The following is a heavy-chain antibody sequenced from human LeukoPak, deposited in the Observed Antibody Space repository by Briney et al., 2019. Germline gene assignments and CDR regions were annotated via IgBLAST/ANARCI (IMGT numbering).Heavy chain of an antibody. D-gene: IGHD5-18*01. J-gene: IGHJ3*02. Sequence: GGSLRLSCAASGFTFSSYGMHWVRQAPGKRLEWVAVISYNGHNKYSADSVKGRFTISRDNSKNTLYLQMNSLRAEDTAIYYCAKDPGMAVYSYGYDAFDIWGQGTMVTASS. CDR2: ISYNGHNK. V-gene: IGHV3-30*18. CDR3: AKDPGMAVYSYGYDAFDI. CDR1: GFTFSSYG.